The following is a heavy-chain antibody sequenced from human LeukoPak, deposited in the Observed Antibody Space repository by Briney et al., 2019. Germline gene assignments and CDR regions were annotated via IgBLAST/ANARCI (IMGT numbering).Heavy chain of an antibody. J-gene: IGHJ3*02. CDR3: ARDSRPCSGGSCYTREAFDI. Sequence: SVKVSCKASGGTFSSYAISWVRQAPGQGLEWMGGIIPIFGTANYAQKFQGRVTITADESTSTAYMELSSLRSEDTAVYYCARDSRPCSGGSCYTREAFDIWGQGTMVTVSS. V-gene: IGHV1-69*13. CDR2: IIPIFGTA. CDR1: GGTFSSYA. D-gene: IGHD2-15*01.